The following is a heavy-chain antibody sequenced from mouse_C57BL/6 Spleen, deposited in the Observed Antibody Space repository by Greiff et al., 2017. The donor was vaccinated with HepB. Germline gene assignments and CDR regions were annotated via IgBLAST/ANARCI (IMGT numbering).Heavy chain of an antibody. CDR2: IYPGSGST. CDR1: GYTFTSYW. D-gene: IGHD2-5*01. J-gene: IGHJ4*01. V-gene: IGHV1-55*01. Sequence: QVQLQQPGAELVKPGASVKMSCKASGYTFTSYWITWVKQRPGQGLEWIGDIYPGSGSTNYNEKFKSKATLTVDTSSSTAYMQLSRLTSEDSAVYYCVTYYSNYGGAMDYWGQGTSVTVSS. CDR3: VTYYSNYGGAMDY.